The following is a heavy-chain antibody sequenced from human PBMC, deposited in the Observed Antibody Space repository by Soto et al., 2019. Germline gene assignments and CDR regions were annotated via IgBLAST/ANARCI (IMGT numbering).Heavy chain of an antibody. J-gene: IGHJ6*02. Sequence: ASVKVSCKASGYTFTSYGISWVRQAPGQGLEWMGWISAYNGNTNYAQKLQGRVTMTTDTSTSIAYMELRSLRSDDTAVYYCARLPYSSSSGNYYYYGMDVWGQGTTVTVSS. D-gene: IGHD6-6*01. V-gene: IGHV1-18*01. CDR1: GYTFTSYG. CDR3: ARLPYSSSSGNYYYYGMDV. CDR2: ISAYNGNT.